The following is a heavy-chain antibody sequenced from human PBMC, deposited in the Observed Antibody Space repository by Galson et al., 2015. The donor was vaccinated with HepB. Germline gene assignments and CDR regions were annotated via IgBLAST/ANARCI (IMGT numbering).Heavy chain of an antibody. CDR3: AKAPFPFIASSGTGPFNN. J-gene: IGHJ4*02. V-gene: IGHV3-30*02. Sequence: SLRLSCAASGFIFSSYGMHWVRQAPVKGLEWVAFIQYDGYYKSYTDSVTGRFTISRDNSKNTLYLQMSSLRAEDTAVYYCAKAPFPFIASSGTGPFNNWGQGTLVTVSS. D-gene: IGHD6-13*01. CDR1: GFIFSSYG. CDR2: IQYDGYYK.